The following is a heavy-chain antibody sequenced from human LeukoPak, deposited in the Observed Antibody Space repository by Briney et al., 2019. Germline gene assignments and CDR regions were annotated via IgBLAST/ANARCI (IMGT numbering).Heavy chain of an antibody. CDR2: ISSSSSYI. J-gene: IGHJ5*02. CDR3: ARVYSTIFGVVRNWFDP. Sequence: PGGSLRLSCAVSGFTFNEYVMNWVRQAPGKGLEWVSSISSSSSYIYYADSVKGRFTISRDNAKNSLYLQMNSLRAEDTAVYYCARVYSTIFGVVRNWFDPWGQGTLVTVSS. D-gene: IGHD3-3*01. V-gene: IGHV3-21*01. CDR1: GFTFNEYV.